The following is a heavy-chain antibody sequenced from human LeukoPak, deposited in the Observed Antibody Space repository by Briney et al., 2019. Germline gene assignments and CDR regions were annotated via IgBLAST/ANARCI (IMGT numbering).Heavy chain of an antibody. CDR2: IMHDGSEK. Sequence: LSGGSLRLSCAASGFTFRFYWMSWVRQAPGKGLEWVANIMHDGSEKYYVDSVRGRFIISRDNAEKSLYLQMNSLRAEDTAVYYCARGGLAEIVATIATYYFDYWGQGTLVTVSS. D-gene: IGHD5-12*01. CDR3: ARGGLAEIVATIATYYFDY. V-gene: IGHV3-7*01. CDR1: GFTFRFYW. J-gene: IGHJ4*02.